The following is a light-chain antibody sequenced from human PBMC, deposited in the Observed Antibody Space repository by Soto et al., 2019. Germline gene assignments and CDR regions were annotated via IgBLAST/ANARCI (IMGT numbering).Light chain of an antibody. CDR1: QSVSNNY. J-gene: IGKJ1*01. CDR2: GAS. CDR3: QQYGSSGT. V-gene: IGKV3-20*01. Sequence: EIVLTQSPGTLSLSPGERATLSCRASQSVSNNYLAWYQQKPGQAPGLLIYGASNRATGIPDRFSGSGSGTDFTLTISRLEPEDFAVYYCQQYGSSGTFGQETKVDIK.